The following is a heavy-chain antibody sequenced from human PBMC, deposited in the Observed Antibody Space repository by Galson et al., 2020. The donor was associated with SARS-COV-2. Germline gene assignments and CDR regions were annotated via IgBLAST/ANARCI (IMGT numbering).Heavy chain of an antibody. Sequence: ASVKVSCEASGYSFLDYSITWVRQAPGQGLEWMGRINTYTGNTNHAEKIQGRVTMTTATSTSTAYMELRSLRSDDTAVYYCARHFSDSSVYYNARYVCGQGTTVTVSS. CDR1: GYSFLDYS. CDR2: INTYTGNT. CDR3: ARHFSDSSVYYNARYV. D-gene: IGHD3-10*01. V-gene: IGHV1-18*01. J-gene: IGHJ6*02.